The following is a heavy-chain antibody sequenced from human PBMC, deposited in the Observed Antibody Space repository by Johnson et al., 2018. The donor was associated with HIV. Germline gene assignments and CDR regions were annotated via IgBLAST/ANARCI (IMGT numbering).Heavy chain of an antibody. D-gene: IGHD3-22*01. CDR2: ISSSGSTI. CDR1: GFTFSDYY. V-gene: IGHV3-11*04. J-gene: IGHJ3*02. CDR3: ARAQNYYDSSGNGEDAFDI. Sequence: QVRLVESGGGLVKPGGSLRLSCAASGFTFSDYYMSWIRQAPGKGLEWVSYISSSGSTIYYADSVKGRFTISRDNAKNSLYLQMNSLRAEDTAVYYCARAQNYYDSSGNGEDAFDIWGQGTMVTVSS.